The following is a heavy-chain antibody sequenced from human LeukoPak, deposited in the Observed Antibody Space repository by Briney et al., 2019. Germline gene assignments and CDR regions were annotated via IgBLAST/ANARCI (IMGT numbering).Heavy chain of an antibody. Sequence: SETLSLTCAVFGGSFSGYYWTWIRQPPGKGLEWIGEINHSGSANYNPSLKSRVTISVDTSNKQLSLKLTSVTAADTAVYYCARWWGFDPWGQGTLVTVSS. CDR2: INHSGSA. CDR1: GGSFSGYY. D-gene: IGHD2-15*01. J-gene: IGHJ5*02. V-gene: IGHV4-34*01. CDR3: ARWWGFDP.